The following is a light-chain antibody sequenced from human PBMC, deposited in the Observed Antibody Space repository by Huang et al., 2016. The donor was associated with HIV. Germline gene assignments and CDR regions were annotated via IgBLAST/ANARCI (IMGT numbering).Light chain of an antibody. V-gene: IGKV1-39*01. Sequence: DIQMTQSPSSLSASVGDRVTITCRASQSISSHLNWYQQKPGKAQKLLIYGASRLQSGVPSRFSGSGSGTDFILTISSLQPEDFTTYYCQQSYSTPPAFGGGTKVEIK. CDR2: GAS. CDR1: QSISSH. CDR3: QQSYSTPPA. J-gene: IGKJ4*01.